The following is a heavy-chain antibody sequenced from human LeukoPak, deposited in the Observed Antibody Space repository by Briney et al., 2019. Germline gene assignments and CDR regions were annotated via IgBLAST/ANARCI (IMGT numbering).Heavy chain of an antibody. Sequence: SETRSLTCAVYGGSFSGYYWSWIRQPPGKGLEWIGEINHSGSTNYNPSLKSRVTISVDTSKNQFSLKLSSVTAADTAVYYCARRGYSYGLPPFDYWGQGTLVTVSS. CDR3: ARRGYSYGLPPFDY. CDR1: GGSFSGYY. CDR2: INHSGST. D-gene: IGHD5-18*01. J-gene: IGHJ4*02. V-gene: IGHV4-34*01.